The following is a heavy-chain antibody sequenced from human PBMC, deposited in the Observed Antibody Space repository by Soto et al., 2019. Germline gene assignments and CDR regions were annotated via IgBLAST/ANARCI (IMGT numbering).Heavy chain of an antibody. CDR1: AGSISGYC. CDR2: VHESGRT. CDR3: ARQRAYDWNGRDAFDI. D-gene: IGHD1-20*01. Sequence: QVLVQESGPGLVKPSETLSLTCVVSAGSISGYCWSWIRQPPGKGLEWIGHVHESGRTNYNPSIKGGDIMLVDTSKNLCSLKIPSVAATDTAMYYCARQRAYDWNGRDAFDIWGQGTMVTVSS. J-gene: IGHJ3*02. V-gene: IGHV4-59*08.